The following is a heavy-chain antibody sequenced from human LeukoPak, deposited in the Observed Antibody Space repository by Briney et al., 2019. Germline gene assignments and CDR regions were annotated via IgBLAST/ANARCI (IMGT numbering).Heavy chain of an antibody. D-gene: IGHD6-13*01. CDR3: ARETLWEYSSSWYFDY. CDR1: GGTFSSYA. J-gene: IGHJ4*02. Sequence: ASVKASCKASGGTFSSYAISWVRQAPGQGLEWMGGIIPIFGTANYAQKFQGRVTITADESTSTAYMELSSLRSEDTAVYYCARETLWEYSSSWYFDYWGQGTLVTVSS. CDR2: IIPIFGTA. V-gene: IGHV1-69*13.